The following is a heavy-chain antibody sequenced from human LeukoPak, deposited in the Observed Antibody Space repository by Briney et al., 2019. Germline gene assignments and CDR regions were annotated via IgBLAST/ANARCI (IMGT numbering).Heavy chain of an antibody. D-gene: IGHD6-6*01. V-gene: IGHV3-21*01. CDR1: GFTFSSYS. Sequence: GGSLRLSCAAPGFTFSSYSMNWVRQAPGKGLEWVSSISSSSSYIYYADSVKGRFTISRDNAKNSLYLQMNSLRAEDTAVYYCAREEDSSSSGDYWGQGPRVTVSS. CDR3: AREEDSSSSGDY. CDR2: ISSSSSYI. J-gene: IGHJ4*02.